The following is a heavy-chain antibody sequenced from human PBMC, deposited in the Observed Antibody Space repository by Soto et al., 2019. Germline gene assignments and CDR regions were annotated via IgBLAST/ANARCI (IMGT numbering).Heavy chain of an antibody. D-gene: IGHD6-25*01. V-gene: IGHV4-34*01. CDR3: ARGGSSDWQVALDI. Sequence: TSETLSLTCAVNAGSFSHDYWNWIRQSPGKGLEWIGKIKHSGSSNYKPSLRGRVSISVDMSKNQVSLRLSSVTAADTAVYYCARGGSSDWQVALDIWGQGTMVTVS. J-gene: IGHJ3*02. CDR2: IKHSGSS. CDR1: AGSFSHDY.